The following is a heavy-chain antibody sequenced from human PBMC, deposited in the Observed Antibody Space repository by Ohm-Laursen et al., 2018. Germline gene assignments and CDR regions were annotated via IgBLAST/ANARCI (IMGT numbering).Heavy chain of an antibody. CDR2: ISSGGSTI. D-gene: IGHD5-18*01. J-gene: IGHJ4*02. V-gene: IGHV3-48*03. CDR1: GFTFSNYE. CDR3: ARDLEEDALDTAMGGFDY. Sequence: SLRLSCAASGFTFSNYEMNWVRQAPGKGLEWVSYISSGGSTIYYADSVKGRFTISRDNAKNSLYLQMNSLRAEDTAVYYCARDLEEDALDTAMGGFDYWGQGTLVTVSS.